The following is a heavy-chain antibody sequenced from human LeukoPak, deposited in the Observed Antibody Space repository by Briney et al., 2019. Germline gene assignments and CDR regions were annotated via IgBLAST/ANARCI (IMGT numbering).Heavy chain of an antibody. CDR3: ARGAVAEQSESFQY. J-gene: IGHJ1*01. D-gene: IGHD6-19*01. CDR2: INPNGRGT. Sequence: ASVKVSCKASGYSFTDYYMHWVRQAPGQGLEWMGWINPNGRGTNYAQKFQGRVTMTRDTSISTAYMEVSRLRSDDTAVYYCARGAVAEQSESFQYWGQGTLVTVSS. V-gene: IGHV1-2*02. CDR1: GYSFTDYY.